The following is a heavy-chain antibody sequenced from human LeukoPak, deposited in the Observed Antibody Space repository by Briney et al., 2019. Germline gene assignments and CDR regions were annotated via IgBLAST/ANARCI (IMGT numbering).Heavy chain of an antibody. CDR1: GFIFSDYH. Sequence: PGGSLRLSCAASGFIFSDYHMSWIRQAPGKGLEWISHIGTTSINIKYGDSVKGRFTVSRDDAKNSLYLQMNSLRDEDSAVYYCARADSIFGVDFYYFDYWGRGTLVSVSS. CDR2: IGTTSINI. J-gene: IGHJ4*02. D-gene: IGHD3-3*01. V-gene: IGHV3-11*04. CDR3: ARADSIFGVDFYYFDY.